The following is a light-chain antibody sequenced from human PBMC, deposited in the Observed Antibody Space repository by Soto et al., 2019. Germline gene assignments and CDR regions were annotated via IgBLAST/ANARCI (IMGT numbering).Light chain of an antibody. CDR3: SSYTTSTTLV. J-gene: IGLJ2*01. Sequence: QSALTQPASVSGSPGQSISISCTGTSSDIGGYTYVSWYQQNPGKAPKLMIYDVTNRPSGVSNRFSASKSGNTAPLTISGLQAEGEADYYCSSYTTSTTLVFGGGTKLTVL. V-gene: IGLV2-14*01. CDR1: SSDIGGYTY. CDR2: DVT.